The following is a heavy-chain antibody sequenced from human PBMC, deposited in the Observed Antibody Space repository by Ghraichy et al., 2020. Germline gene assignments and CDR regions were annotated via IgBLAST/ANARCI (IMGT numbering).Heavy chain of an antibody. V-gene: IGHV3-43*01. J-gene: IGHJ6*02. CDR3: AKDITIFGVVPSYGMDV. D-gene: IGHD3-3*01. Sequence: GGSLRLSCAASGFTFDDYTMHWVRQAPGKGLEWVSLISWDGGSTYYADSVKGRFTISRDNSKNSLYLQMNSLRTEDTALYYCAKDITIFGVVPSYGMDVWGQGTTVTVSS. CDR2: ISWDGGST. CDR1: GFTFDDYT.